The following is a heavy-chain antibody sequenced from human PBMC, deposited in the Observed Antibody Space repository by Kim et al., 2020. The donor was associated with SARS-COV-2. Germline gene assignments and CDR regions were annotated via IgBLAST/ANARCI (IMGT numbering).Heavy chain of an antibody. V-gene: IGHV3-11*04. J-gene: IGHJ6*01. CDR3: ARDVFCSGGSCYSYGMDV. Sequence: GGSLRLSCAASGFTFSDYYMSWIRQAPGKGLEWVSYISSSGSTMYYADSVKGRFTISRDNAKNSLYLQMNSLRAEDTAVYYCARDVFCSGGSCYSYGMDVWGHGTTVTVSS. D-gene: IGHD2-15*01. CDR2: ISSSGSTM. CDR1: GFTFSDYY.